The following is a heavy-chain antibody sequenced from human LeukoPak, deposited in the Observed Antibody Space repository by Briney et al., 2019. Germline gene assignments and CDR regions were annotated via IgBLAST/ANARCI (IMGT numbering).Heavy chain of an antibody. Sequence: PSETLSLTCAVSGGSISSSNWWSWVRQPPGKGLEWIGEIYHSGSTNYNPSLKSRVTISVDTSKNQFSLKLSSVTAADTAVYYCAGRRSCTSCYVTFDYWGQGTLVTVSS. J-gene: IGHJ4*02. CDR3: AGRRSCTSCYVTFDY. CDR2: IYHSGST. D-gene: IGHD2-2*01. V-gene: IGHV4-4*02. CDR1: GGSISSSNW.